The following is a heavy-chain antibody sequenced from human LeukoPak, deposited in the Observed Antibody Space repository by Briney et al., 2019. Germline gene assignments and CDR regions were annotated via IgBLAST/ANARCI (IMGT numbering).Heavy chain of an antibody. J-gene: IGHJ4*02. Sequence: GGSLRLSCAASGFDFSTYAINWVRQAPGKGLEWVSSISTMSNYIFYADSLKGRFTISRDNAKNSLYLQMNSLRAEDTAVYYCARVPGDYWGQGTLVTVSS. CDR2: ISTMSNYI. CDR3: ARVPGDY. CDR1: GFDFSTYA. V-gene: IGHV3-21*01.